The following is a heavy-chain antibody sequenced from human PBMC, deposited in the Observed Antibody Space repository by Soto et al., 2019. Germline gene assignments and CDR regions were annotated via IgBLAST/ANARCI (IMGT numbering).Heavy chain of an antibody. CDR1: GYTFTGYY. J-gene: IGHJ4*02. V-gene: IGHV1-2*04. CDR2: INPNSGGT. Sequence: SVKVSCKASGYTFTGYYMHWVRQAPGQGLEWMGWINPNSGGTNYAQKFQGWVTMTRDTSISTAYMELSRLRSDDTAVYYCARGMTTVTTLDYWGQGTLVTVSS. D-gene: IGHD4-4*01. CDR3: ARGMTTVTTLDY.